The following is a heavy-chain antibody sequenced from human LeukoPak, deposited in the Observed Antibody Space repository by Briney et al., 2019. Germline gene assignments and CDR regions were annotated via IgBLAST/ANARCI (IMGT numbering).Heavy chain of an antibody. CDR2: IYYSGST. CDR3: AREVIVEVVTARVFDP. D-gene: IGHD2-21*02. J-gene: IGHJ5*02. CDR1: GGSISSSSYY. Sequence: SETLSLTCTVSGGSISSSSYYWGWIRQHPGKGLEWIGYIYYSGSTHYNPSLKSRVTISVDTSKNHFPLELRSVTAADTAVYYCAREVIVEVVTARVFDPWGQGTLVTVSS. V-gene: IGHV4-31*03.